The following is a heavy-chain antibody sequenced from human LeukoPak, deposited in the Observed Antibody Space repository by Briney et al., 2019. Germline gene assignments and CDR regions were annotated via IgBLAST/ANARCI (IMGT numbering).Heavy chain of an antibody. CDR1: GGSISSGSYY. CDR3: ATGRGLDAFDI. Sequence: SETLSLTCTVSGGSISSGSYYWSWIRQPAGKGLEWIGRIYTSGSTNYNPSLKSRVTISVDTSKNQFSLKLSSVTAADTAVYYCATGRGLDAFDIWGQGTMVTVSS. D-gene: IGHD3-10*01. CDR2: IYTSGST. J-gene: IGHJ3*02. V-gene: IGHV4-61*02.